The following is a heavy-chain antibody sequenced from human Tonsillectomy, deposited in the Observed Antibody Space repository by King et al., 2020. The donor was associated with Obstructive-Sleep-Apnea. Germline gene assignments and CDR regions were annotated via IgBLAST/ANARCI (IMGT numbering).Heavy chain of an antibody. V-gene: IGHV3-48*04. CDR1: GFTVRGYS. D-gene: IGHD2-21*02. CDR3: ARSRTALSWFES. Sequence: GGGGGRPGGALRRSCAASGFTVRGYSMNWVRPAPGKGLEWLSYISSTSGTIYYADSVQGRFTIARDNAKTSLYLPRHSLRAEDTALYYWARSRTALSWFESWDPGTPVSVSS. CDR2: ISSTSGTI. J-gene: IGHJ5*01.